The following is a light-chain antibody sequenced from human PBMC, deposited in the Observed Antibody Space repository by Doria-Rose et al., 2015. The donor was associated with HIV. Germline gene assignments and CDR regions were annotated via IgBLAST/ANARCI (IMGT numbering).Light chain of an antibody. Sequence: DIQLTQSPSTLSASVGDRVTITCRASQRISNWLAWYQQKPGQAAKLLIYKASTLQSGVPSRFRGSGSGTEFTLTINSLQPDDFATYYCQHFDKYFSWTFGHGTKVDIK. CDR1: QRISNW. V-gene: IGKV1-5*03. J-gene: IGKJ1*01. CDR3: QHFDKYFSWT. CDR2: KAS.